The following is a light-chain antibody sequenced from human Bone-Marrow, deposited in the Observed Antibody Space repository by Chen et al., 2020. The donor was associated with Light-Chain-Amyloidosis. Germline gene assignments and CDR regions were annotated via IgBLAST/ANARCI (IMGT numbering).Light chain of an antibody. Sequence: QSALTQPASVSGSPGQSITTSCTGTSSDVGGDNHVSWYQQHPDKAPKLMIYEFTNRPSWVPDRFSGSKSDNTASLTISGLQTKDEADYFCSSYTITNTLVFGSGTRVTVL. CDR3: SSYTITNTLV. V-gene: IGLV2-14*01. CDR1: SSDVGGDNH. CDR2: EFT. J-gene: IGLJ1*01.